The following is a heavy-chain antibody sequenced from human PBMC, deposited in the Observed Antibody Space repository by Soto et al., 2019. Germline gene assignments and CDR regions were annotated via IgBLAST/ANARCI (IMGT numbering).Heavy chain of an antibody. CDR3: ASPLCWQWLVSSVDAFDI. CDR2: IIPIFGTA. J-gene: IGHJ3*02. Sequence: GASVKVSCKASGGTFSSYAISWVRQAPGQGLEWMGGIIPIFGTANYAQKFQGRVTITADESTSTAYMELSSLRSEDTAVYYCASPLCWQWLVSSVDAFDIWGQRTLVTVSS. CDR1: GGTFSSYA. V-gene: IGHV1-69*13. D-gene: IGHD6-19*01.